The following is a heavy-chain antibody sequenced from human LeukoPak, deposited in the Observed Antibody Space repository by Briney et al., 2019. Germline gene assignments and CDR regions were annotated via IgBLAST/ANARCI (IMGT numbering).Heavy chain of an antibody. D-gene: IGHD3-9*01. V-gene: IGHV3-23*01. CDR3: AKNGRYDDILTGYYGD. J-gene: IGHJ4*02. CDR2: ISGSGGST. CDR1: GFTFSSYA. Sequence: GGSLRLSCAASGFTFSSYAMSWVRQAPGKGLEWVSAISGSGGSTYYADSVKGRFTISRDNSKNTLYLQMNSLRAEDTAVYYCAKNGRYDDILTGYYGDWGQGTLVTVSS.